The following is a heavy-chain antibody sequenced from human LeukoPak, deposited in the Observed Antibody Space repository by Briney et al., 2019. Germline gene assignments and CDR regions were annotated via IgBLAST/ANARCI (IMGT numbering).Heavy chain of an antibody. J-gene: IGHJ1*01. CDR1: GFTFSSYA. CDR2: ISYDGSNK. CDR3: AKDGSGWSGYFQH. D-gene: IGHD6-19*01. Sequence: GGSLRLSCAASGFTFSSYAMHWVRQAPGKGLEWVAVISYDGSNKYYADSVKGRFTISRDNSKNTLYLQMNSLRAEDTAVYYCAKDGSGWSGYFQHWGQGTLVTVSS. V-gene: IGHV3-30-3*01.